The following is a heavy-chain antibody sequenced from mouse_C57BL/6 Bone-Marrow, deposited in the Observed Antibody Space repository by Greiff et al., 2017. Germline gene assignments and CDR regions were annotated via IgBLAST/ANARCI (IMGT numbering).Heavy chain of an antibody. J-gene: IGHJ3*01. Sequence: VQLQQSGAELMKPGASVKLSCKATGYTFTGYWIEWVKQRPGHGLEWIGEILPGSGSTNYNEKFKGKATFTADTSSNAANMQLSSLPTKDSAIYYCARWGLRRTFAYWGQGTLVTVSA. V-gene: IGHV1-9*01. D-gene: IGHD2-4*01. CDR2: ILPGSGST. CDR3: ARWGLRRTFAY. CDR1: GYTFTGYW.